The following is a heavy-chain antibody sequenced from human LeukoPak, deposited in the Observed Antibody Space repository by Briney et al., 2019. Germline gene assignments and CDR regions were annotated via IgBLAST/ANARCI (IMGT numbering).Heavy chain of an antibody. CDR1: GVTFNDFW. J-gene: IGHJ4*02. CDR3: ARGSSEGYDYYGSGSYGY. D-gene: IGHD3-10*01. V-gene: IGHV3-30-3*01. Sequence: GGSLRLSCAASGVTFNDFWMSWVRQAPGKGLEWVAVISYDGSNKYYADSVKGRFTISRDNSKNTLYLQMNSLRAEDTAVYYCARGSSEGYDYYGSGSYGYWGQGTLVTVSS. CDR2: ISYDGSNK.